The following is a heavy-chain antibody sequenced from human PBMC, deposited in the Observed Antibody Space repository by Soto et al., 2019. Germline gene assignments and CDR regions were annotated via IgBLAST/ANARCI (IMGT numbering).Heavy chain of an antibody. CDR3: ARSQQTPLTSPLADP. D-gene: IGHD4-17*01. CDR2: ISYDGNNK. J-gene: IGHJ5*02. V-gene: IGHV3-30-3*01. CDR1: GFTFSSYA. Sequence: GGSLRLSCAASGFTFSSYAMHWVRQAPGKGLEWVTVISYDGNNKYYADSVEGRFTISRDNSKNTLYLQMNSLRTEDTGVYYCARSQQTPLTSPLADPWGQGTLVTVSS.